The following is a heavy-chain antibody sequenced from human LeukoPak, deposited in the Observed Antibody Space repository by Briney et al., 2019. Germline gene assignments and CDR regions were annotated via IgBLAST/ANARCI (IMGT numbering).Heavy chain of an antibody. CDR2: IWYDGSNK. CDR1: GFTFSSYG. Sequence: PGGSLRLSCAASGFTFSSYGMHWVRQAPGKGLEWVAVIWYDGSNKYYADSVKGRFTISRDNSKNTLYLQMNSLRAEDTAVYYCAKTPQKYCSSTTCYPDYWGQGTLVTVSS. CDR3: AKTPQKYCSSTTCYPDY. V-gene: IGHV3-33*06. J-gene: IGHJ4*02. D-gene: IGHD2-2*01.